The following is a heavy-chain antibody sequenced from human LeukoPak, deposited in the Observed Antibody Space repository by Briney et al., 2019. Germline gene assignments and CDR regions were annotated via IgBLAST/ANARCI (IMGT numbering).Heavy chain of an antibody. Sequence: SETLSLTCTVSGGSISSSSYYWGWIRQPPGKGLEWIGSIYYSGSTYYNPSLKSRVTISVDTSKNQFSLKVNSVTAADTAVYYCVREVVTTILMFDHWGQGTPVTVSS. CDR2: IYYSGST. CDR3: VREVVTTILMFDH. D-gene: IGHD2-21*02. CDR1: GGSISSSSYY. V-gene: IGHV4-39*07. J-gene: IGHJ4*02.